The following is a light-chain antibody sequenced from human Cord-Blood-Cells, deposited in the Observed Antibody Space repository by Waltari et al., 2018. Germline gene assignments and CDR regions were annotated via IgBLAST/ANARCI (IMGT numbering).Light chain of an antibody. J-gene: IGLJ1*01. V-gene: IGLV2-11*01. CDR3: CSYAGSYTYV. CDR2: DVS. Sequence: QSALTQPRSVSGSPGQSVTISCTGTSSMVGGYNYVPWYQQPPGKAPKLMIDDVSKRPSGVPDRFSGSKSGNTASLTISGLQAEDEADYYCCSYAGSYTYVFGTGTKVTVL. CDR1: SSMVGGYNY.